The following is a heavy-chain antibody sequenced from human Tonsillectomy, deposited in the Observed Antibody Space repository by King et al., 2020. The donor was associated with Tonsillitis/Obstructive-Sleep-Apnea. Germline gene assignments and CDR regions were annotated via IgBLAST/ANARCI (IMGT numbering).Heavy chain of an antibody. CDR3: AKGGEQQLCRIYFDY. CDR2: MSHDGTNK. Sequence: QLVQSGGGVVQPGRSLRLSCAASGFTFSRYGMHWVRQAPGKGREWVAVMSHDGTNKFYEDSVKGRFTISRDNSKNTLYLQMDSRTPEDTAVYYCAKGGEQQLCRIYFDYWGQGSLVIVSS. J-gene: IGHJ4*02. V-gene: IGHV3-30*18. D-gene: IGHD6-13*01. CDR1: GFTFSRYG.